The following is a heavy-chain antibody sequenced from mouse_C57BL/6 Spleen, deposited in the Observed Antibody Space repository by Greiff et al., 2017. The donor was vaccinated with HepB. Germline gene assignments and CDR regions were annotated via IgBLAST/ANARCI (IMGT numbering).Heavy chain of an antibody. CDR3: ARPLLLGEGYYFDY. V-gene: IGHV5-6*01. J-gene: IGHJ2*01. D-gene: IGHD2-10*01. CDR1: GFTFSSYG. Sequence: EVNVVESGGDLVKPGGSLKLSCAASGFTFSSYGMSWVRQTPDKRLEWVATISSGGSYTYYPDSVKGRFTISRDNAKNTLYLQMSSLKSEDTAMYYCARPLLLGEGYYFDYWGQGTTLTVSS. CDR2: ISSGGSYT.